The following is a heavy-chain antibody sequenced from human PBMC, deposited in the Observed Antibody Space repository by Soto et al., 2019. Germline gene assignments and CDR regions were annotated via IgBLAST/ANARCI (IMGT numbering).Heavy chain of an antibody. D-gene: IGHD3-10*01. CDR3: ARDFKESQYYYYCMDV. V-gene: IGHV3-21*06. J-gene: IGHJ6*03. CDR2: ISSGSNYT. CDR1: GFTFSSYS. Sequence: EVQLVESGGGLVKPGGSLRLSCVVSGFTFSSYSMNWVRQAPGKGLEWVSSISSGSNYTYYADSVKGRFTISRDNAKNSVYLQMNSLRAEATAFYYGARDFKESQYYYYCMDVWGKGTTVTVSS.